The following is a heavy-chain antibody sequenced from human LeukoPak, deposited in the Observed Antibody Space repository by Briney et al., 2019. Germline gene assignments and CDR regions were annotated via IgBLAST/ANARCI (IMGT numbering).Heavy chain of an antibody. D-gene: IGHD2-21*02. CDR3: GVYGGDCRFDF. J-gene: IGHJ4*02. V-gene: IGHV4-34*01. CDR2: ITYRGSG. CDR1: NGFDSYY. Sequence: PSETLSLTCAVYNGFDSYYMTIVRQPPGKGLEWVGEITYRGSGNYNPSLKGRATISINVSQRQFSLSLRSVTAADTATYYCGVYGGDCRFDFWGQGTPITVSS.